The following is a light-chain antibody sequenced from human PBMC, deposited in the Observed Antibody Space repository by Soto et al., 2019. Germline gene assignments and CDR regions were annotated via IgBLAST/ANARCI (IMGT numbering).Light chain of an antibody. CDR1: QSVSSSY. J-gene: IGKJ1*01. CDR3: QQYGNSPWT. V-gene: IGKV3-20*01. CDR2: GAS. Sequence: ENVLTPSPGTLALSPCERAALSYSASQSVSSSYLAWYQQKPGQAPRLLIYGASSRATGIPDRFSGSGSGTDFTLTISRLEPEDFAVYYCQQYGNSPWTFGQGTKVDIK.